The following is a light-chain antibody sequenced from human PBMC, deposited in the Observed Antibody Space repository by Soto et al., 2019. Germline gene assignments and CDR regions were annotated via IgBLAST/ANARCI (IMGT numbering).Light chain of an antibody. CDR1: STDVGAYNY. CDR2: DVV. V-gene: IGLV2-14*01. J-gene: IGLJ2*01. Sequence: QSALTQPASVSGSPGQSITISCTGTSTDVGAYNYVSWYQQHTDKAPKLMIYDVVNRPSGVSNRFSGSKYGSTASLSISGLQPEDEADYYCASYTISSSVVFGGGTKLTVL. CDR3: ASYTISSSVV.